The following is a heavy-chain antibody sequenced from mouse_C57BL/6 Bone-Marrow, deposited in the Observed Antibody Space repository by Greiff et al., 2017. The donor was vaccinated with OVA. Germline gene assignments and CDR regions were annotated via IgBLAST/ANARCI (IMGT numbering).Heavy chain of an antibody. CDR1: GYTFTSYW. D-gene: IGHD2-2*01. J-gene: IGHJ4*01. V-gene: IGHV1-74*01. CDR3: AISSTMVTDDLMDY. Sequence: VKLMESGPELVKPGASVKVSCKASGYTFTSYWMHWVKQRPGQGLEWIGRIHPSDSDTYYKQKFKGKVTFTVDNSSSTAYMQLSSLTSEDSAVYYCAISSTMVTDDLMDYWGQGTSVTVSS. CDR2: IHPSDSDT.